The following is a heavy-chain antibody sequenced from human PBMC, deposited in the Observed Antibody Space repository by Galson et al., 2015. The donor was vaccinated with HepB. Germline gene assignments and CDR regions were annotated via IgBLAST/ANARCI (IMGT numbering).Heavy chain of an antibody. J-gene: IGHJ4*02. CDR1: GYTFTGYY. D-gene: IGHD3-3*01. Sequence: SVKVSCKASGYTFTGYYMHWVRQAPGQGLEWMGWINPNGGGTSYAQKFQDWVTMTRDTSISTVYMELSSLKSDDTAVYYCARGTHILARSLQWLYDYWGQGTLVTVSS. CDR2: INPNGGGT. CDR3: ARGTHILARSLQWLYDY. V-gene: IGHV1-2*04.